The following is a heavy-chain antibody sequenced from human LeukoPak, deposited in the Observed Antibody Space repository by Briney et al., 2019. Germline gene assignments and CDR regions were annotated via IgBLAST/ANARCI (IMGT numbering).Heavy chain of an antibody. Sequence: SETLSLTCTVSGGSISSGSYYCSWIRQPAGKGLEWIGHSYKSGSTNYNPSLKSRVTVSVDTSKNQFSLKLTSVTAADTAVYYCARITFYSSSWAFDIWGQGTMVTVSS. CDR2: SYKSGST. CDR1: GGSISSGSYY. J-gene: IGHJ3*02. CDR3: ARITFYSSSWAFDI. V-gene: IGHV4-61*10. D-gene: IGHD3-10*01.